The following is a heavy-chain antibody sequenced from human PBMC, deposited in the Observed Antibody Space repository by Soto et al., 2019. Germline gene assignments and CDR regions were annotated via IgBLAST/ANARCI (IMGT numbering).Heavy chain of an antibody. CDR1: GFTFSSYA. Sequence: GGSLRLSCAASGFTFSSYAMSWVRQAPGKGLEWVSAISGSGGSTYYADSVKGRFTISRDNSKNTLYLQMNSLRAEDTAVYYCATSIAVAGAPFDYWGQGTLVTVSS. CDR2: ISGSGGST. J-gene: IGHJ4*02. D-gene: IGHD6-19*01. CDR3: ATSIAVAGAPFDY. V-gene: IGHV3-23*01.